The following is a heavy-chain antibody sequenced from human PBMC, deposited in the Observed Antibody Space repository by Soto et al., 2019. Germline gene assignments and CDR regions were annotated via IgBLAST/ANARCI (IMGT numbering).Heavy chain of an antibody. V-gene: IGHV3-33*01. Sequence: QVHLVEFGGGVVQPGRSLRLSCVASGFTFNGYGMHWVRQAPGKGLEWVAVIWYDGSNKYYANSVKGRFSISRDNSKNTLYLEMNSLRAEDTAVYYCARDPAPDYSAYGIKYYSHCGMDVWGRGTTVTVSS. CDR2: IWYDGSNK. CDR3: ARDPAPDYSAYGIKYYSHCGMDV. D-gene: IGHD4-17*01. CDR1: GFTFNGYG. J-gene: IGHJ6*02.